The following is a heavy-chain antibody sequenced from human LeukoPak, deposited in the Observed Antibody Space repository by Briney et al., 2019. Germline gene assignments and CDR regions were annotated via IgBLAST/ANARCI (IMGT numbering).Heavy chain of an antibody. CDR3: ARTYSSSWSDY. D-gene: IGHD6-13*01. Sequence: PSETLSLTCTVSGVSVSSGSYYWSWIRQPPGKGLEWIGYIYYSGSTNYNPSLKSRVTISVDTSKNQFSLKLSSVTAADTAVYYCARTYSSSWSDYWGQGTLVTVSS. CDR2: IYYSGST. CDR1: GVSVSSGSYY. V-gene: IGHV4-61*01. J-gene: IGHJ4*02.